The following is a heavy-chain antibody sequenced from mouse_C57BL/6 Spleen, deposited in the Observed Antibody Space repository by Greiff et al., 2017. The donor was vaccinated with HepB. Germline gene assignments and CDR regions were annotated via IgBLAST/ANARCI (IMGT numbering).Heavy chain of an antibody. D-gene: IGHD1-1*01. CDR1: GFTFTSYW. Sequence: QVQLQQPGAELVMPGASVKLSCKASGFTFTSYWMHWVKQRPGQGLEWIGEIDPSDSYTNYNQKFKGKSTLTVDKSSSTAYLQLSSLTSEDSAVYYCITTVPYVGYWGQGTTRTGSS. V-gene: IGHV1-69*01. CDR3: ITTVPYVGY. J-gene: IGHJ2*01. CDR2: IDPSDSYT.